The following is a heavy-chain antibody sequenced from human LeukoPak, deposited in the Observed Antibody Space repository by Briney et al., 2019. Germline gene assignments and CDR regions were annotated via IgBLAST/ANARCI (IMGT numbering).Heavy chain of an antibody. CDR1: GFTFSYYV. V-gene: IGHV3-64*01. J-gene: IGHJ1*01. Sequence: GGSLRLSCAASGFTFSYYVMNWVRQAPGKGLEYVSAITSNDGSTYYANSVKGRFTISRDNSRNTLYLQMGSLRAEDMAVYYCARDGDSSGWYGYFKHWGQGTLVTVSS. D-gene: IGHD6-19*01. CDR2: ITSNDGST. CDR3: ARDGDSSGWYGYFKH.